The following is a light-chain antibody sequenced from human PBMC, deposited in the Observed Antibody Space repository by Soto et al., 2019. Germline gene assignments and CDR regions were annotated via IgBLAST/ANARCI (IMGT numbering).Light chain of an antibody. CDR3: CSYAGSYTVV. V-gene: IGLV2-11*01. J-gene: IGLJ2*01. CDR2: DVS. CDR1: SSDVGGYNY. Sequence: QSVLTQPRSVSGSPGQSVTISCTGTSSDVGGYNYVSWYQQHPDKAPKLMIYDVSKRPSGVPDRFSGSKSGNTASLTISGLQAEDEADYYCCSYAGSYTVVFGGGIKLTVL.